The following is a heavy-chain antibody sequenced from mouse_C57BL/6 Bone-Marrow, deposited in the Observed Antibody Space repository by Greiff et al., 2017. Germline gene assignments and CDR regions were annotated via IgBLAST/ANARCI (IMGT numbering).Heavy chain of an antibody. CDR2: FYPGDGDT. CDR3: TSRGGGPFDY. Sequence: QVQLQQSGAELVKPGASVKISCKASGYAFSTYWMNWVKQRPGKGLEWIGQFYPGDGDTNYNGKFKGKATLTADKSSSTAYMQLSSLTSEDSAVYFCTSRGGGPFDYWGQGTPLTVSS. D-gene: IGHD1-1*02. CDR1: GYAFSTYW. V-gene: IGHV1-80*01. J-gene: IGHJ2*01.